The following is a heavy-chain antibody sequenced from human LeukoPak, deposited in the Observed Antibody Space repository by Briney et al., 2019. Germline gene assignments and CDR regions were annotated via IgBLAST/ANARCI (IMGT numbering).Heavy chain of an antibody. CDR3: ATAGYSSSTSCPYYYYYGMNV. Sequence: ASVKVSCKVSGYTLNELSMHWVRQAPGKGLEWMGGFDPEDGETIYAQKFQGRVTMTEDTSTDTAYMELSSLRSEDTAVYYCATAGYSSSTSCPYYYYYGMNVWGKGTTVTVSS. CDR2: FDPEDGET. D-gene: IGHD2-2*01. V-gene: IGHV1-24*01. J-gene: IGHJ6*04. CDR1: GYTLNELS.